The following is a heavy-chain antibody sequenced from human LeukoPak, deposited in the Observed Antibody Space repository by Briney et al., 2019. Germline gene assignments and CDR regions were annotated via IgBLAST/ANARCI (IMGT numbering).Heavy chain of an antibody. Sequence: GESLKISCRASGHNFTDYWIAWVRQLPGKGLEWVGIIHPSDSETQYSPSFQGQVTISADNSITTAYLQWSSLKASDTAIYYCARRGYSGYSPLDSWGQGILVFVSS. CDR1: GHNFTDYW. J-gene: IGHJ4*02. CDR3: ARRGYSGYSPLDS. V-gene: IGHV5-51*01. D-gene: IGHD5-12*01. CDR2: IHPSDSET.